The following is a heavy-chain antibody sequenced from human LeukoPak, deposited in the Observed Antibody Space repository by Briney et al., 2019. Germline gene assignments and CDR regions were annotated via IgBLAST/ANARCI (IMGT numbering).Heavy chain of an antibody. J-gene: IGHJ4*02. CDR3: AICPSIGPYHLGHFDY. Sequence: GGSLRLSCAASGFTFSSNWMHWVRQAPGKGVVWGSRINEDGSTTNYADSVKGRSTIFRDNAKNTQYLQMNSLRAEDTAVYYCAICPSIGPYHLGHFDYWGQGTLVTVSS. V-gene: IGHV3-74*01. D-gene: IGHD2-2*01. CDR2: INEDGSTT. CDR1: GFTFSSNW.